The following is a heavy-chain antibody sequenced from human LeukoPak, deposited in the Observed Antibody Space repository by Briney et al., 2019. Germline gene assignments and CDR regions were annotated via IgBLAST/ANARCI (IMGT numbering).Heavy chain of an antibody. J-gene: IGHJ4*02. CDR3: ARATGIAVAGLGFDY. V-gene: IGHV1-3*01. Sequence: ASVKVSCKASGYTFTSYAMHWVRQAPGQRLEWMEWINAGNGNTKYSQKFQGRVTITRDTSASTAYMELSSLRSEDTAVYYCARATGIAVAGLGFDYWGQGTLVTVSS. CDR1: GYTFTSYA. D-gene: IGHD6-19*01. CDR2: INAGNGNT.